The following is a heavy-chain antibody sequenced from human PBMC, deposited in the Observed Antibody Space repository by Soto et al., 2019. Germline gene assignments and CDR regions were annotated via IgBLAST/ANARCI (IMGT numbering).Heavy chain of an antibody. Sequence: SETLSLTCTVSGGSISSGGYYWSWIRQHPGKGLEWIGYIYYSGSTYYNPSLKSRVTISVDTSKNQFSLKLSSVTAADTAVYYCAREYYYDSTKTNWFDPWGQGTMVTVYS. CDR3: AREYYYDSTKTNWFDP. D-gene: IGHD3-22*01. CDR2: IYYSGST. CDR1: GGSISSGGYY. V-gene: IGHV4-31*03. J-gene: IGHJ5*02.